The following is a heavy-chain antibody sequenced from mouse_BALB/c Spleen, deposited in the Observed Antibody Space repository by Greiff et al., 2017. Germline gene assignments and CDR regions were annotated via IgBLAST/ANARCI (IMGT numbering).Heavy chain of an antibody. D-gene: IGHD1-1*01. Sequence: EVKLKQPGAELVRPGASVKLSCKASGYTFTSYWINWVKQSHGKSLEWIGDINPNNGGTIYNQKFKGKATLTVDKSSSTAYMELRSLTSEDTAVYYCARSPVYYYGSFDYWGQGTTLTVSS. CDR3: ARSPVYYYGSFDY. J-gene: IGHJ2*01. CDR2: INPNNGGT. CDR1: GYTFTSYW. V-gene: IGHV1-18*01.